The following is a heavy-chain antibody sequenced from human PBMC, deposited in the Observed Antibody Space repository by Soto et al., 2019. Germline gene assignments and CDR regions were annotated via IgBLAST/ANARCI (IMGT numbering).Heavy chain of an antibody. CDR1: GGSISSGDYY. CDR2: IYYSGST. CDR3: ARAVEDGYCSGVSCLFFDY. Sequence: QVQLQESGPGLVKPSQTLSLTCSVSGGSISSGDYYWSWIRQPPGKGLEWIGYIYYSGSTYYNPSLKSRVTISVDTSKNQFSLKLSSVTAADTAVYYCARAVEDGYCSGVSCLFFDYWGQGTLVTVSS. J-gene: IGHJ4*02. V-gene: IGHV4-30-4*01. D-gene: IGHD2-15*01.